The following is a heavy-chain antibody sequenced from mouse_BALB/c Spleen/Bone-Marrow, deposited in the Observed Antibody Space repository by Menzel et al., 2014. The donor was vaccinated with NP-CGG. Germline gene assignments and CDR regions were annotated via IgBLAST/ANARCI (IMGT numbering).Heavy chain of an antibody. D-gene: IGHD1-1*01. Sequence: EVKLLESGGGLVQPGGSLKLSCAASGFDFSRYWMNWVRQAPGKGLEWIGEINPDSRTINYSPSLKDKFIISRDNAKNPLFLRLNKLRSEDTALYYCARPDYYGYLNYWGQGTTLTVSS. CDR3: ARPDYYGYLNY. CDR2: INPDSRTI. V-gene: IGHV4-1*02. J-gene: IGHJ2*01. CDR1: GFDFSRYW.